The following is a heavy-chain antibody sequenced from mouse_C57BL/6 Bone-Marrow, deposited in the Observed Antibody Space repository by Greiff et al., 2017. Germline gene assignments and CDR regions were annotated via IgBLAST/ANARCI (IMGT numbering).Heavy chain of an antibody. J-gene: IGHJ2*01. D-gene: IGHD2-4*01. CDR3: ARDDYDGGSDY. CDR1: GYSITSGYY. CDR2: ISYDGSN. V-gene: IGHV3-6*01. Sequence: DVHLVESGPGLVKPSQSLSLTCSVTGYSITSGYYWNWIRQFPGNKLEWMGYISYDGSNNYNPSLKNRISITRDNSKNQFFLKLNSETTEDTATYYCARDDYDGGSDYWGQGTTLTVSS.